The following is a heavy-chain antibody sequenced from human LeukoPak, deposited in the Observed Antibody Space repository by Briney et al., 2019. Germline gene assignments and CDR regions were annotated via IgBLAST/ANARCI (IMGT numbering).Heavy chain of an antibody. CDR1: GFTFSSYW. CDR2: IKEDGSEK. CDR3: ARDSWVGAAAGTSPLV. J-gene: IGHJ4*02. Sequence: GGSLRLSCAASGFTFSSYWMSWVRQAPGKGLDWVANIKEDGSEKYYVDSVKGRFTISRDNAKNSLYLQMNSLRAEDTAVYYCARDSWVGAAAGTSPLVWGQGTLVTVSS. D-gene: IGHD6-13*01. V-gene: IGHV3-7*01.